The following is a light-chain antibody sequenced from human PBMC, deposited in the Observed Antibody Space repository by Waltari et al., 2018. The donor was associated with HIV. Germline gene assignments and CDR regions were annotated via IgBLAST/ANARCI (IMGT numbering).Light chain of an antibody. CDR3: RTWANGIQV. Sequence: QLVLTQSPSASASLGASVKLTCTLSSGHSNYAIAWHQQQPEKGPRFLMKLNSDGSHSKGDGIPDRFSGCRSGAERYLTISSLQSEDEATYYCRTWANGIQVLGGGTKLTVL. CDR1: SGHSNYA. V-gene: IGLV4-69*01. CDR2: LNSDGSH. J-gene: IGLJ2*01.